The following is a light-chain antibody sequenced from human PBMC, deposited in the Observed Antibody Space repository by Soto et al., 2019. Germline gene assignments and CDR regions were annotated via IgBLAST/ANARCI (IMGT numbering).Light chain of an antibody. CDR1: QSISSW. J-gene: IGKJ1*01. CDR3: QLYNSYSEA. CDR2: KAS. V-gene: IGKV1-5*03. Sequence: DIQIIQSPSTLTASLGDRVTITCRASQSISSWLAWYQQKPGKTPKLLIYKASTLKSGVPSRFSGSGSGTEFTLTISSLQPDDFATYYCQLYNSYSEAFGQGTKV.